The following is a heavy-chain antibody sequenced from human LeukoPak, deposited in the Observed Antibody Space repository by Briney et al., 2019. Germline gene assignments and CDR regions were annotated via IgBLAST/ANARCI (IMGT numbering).Heavy chain of an antibody. D-gene: IGHD6-13*01. CDR1: XXTXXVYG. J-gene: IGHJ5*01. V-gene: IGHV3-30*12. Sequence: GMSLRLSCAXSXXTXXVYGXXXXXXAPXKGLDWWSVISYDGSTKYYAXSVKRRFTISRENAKNTLYLQKNSLRAEDTAIYYCARVAYSSNWYIDSWGQGTLVAVSS. CDR3: ARVAYSSNWYIDS. CDR2: ISYDGSTK.